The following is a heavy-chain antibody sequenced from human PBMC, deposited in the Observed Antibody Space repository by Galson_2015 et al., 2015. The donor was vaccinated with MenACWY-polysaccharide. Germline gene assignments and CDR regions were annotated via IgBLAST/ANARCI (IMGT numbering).Heavy chain of an antibody. J-gene: IGHJ6*02. CDR3: ARGHYGLDV. CDR1: GFSLGAWY. Sequence: SLRLSCAASGFSLGAWYMSWTRQAPGKGLEGLSYISKRCDSIYYGYSGKGRLAISRDNAKNSVYLQLNTLEVEDTAIYYCARGHYGLDVWGQGTTVTVSS. CDR2: ISKRCDSI. V-gene: IGHV3-11*01.